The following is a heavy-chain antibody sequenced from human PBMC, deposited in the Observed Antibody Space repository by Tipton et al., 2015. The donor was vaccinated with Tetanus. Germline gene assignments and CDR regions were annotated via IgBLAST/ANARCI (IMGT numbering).Heavy chain of an antibody. D-gene: IGHD3-10*01. CDR2: FYSRGST. Sequence: TLSLTCTVSGGSINSYYWSWIRQPAGKGLEWIGRFYSRGSTNYNPSLKSRVTMSVDASKNHISLKLSSVTAADTAVYYCAREDYFGSGSSYNWFDPWGQGTLVTVSS. J-gene: IGHJ5*02. CDR3: AREDYFGSGSSYNWFDP. CDR1: GGSINSYY. V-gene: IGHV4-4*07.